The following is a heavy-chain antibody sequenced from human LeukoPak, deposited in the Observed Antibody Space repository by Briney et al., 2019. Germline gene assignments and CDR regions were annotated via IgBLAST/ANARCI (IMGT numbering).Heavy chain of an antibody. CDR1: GYTLTSYG. D-gene: IGHD3-9*01. CDR3: ARNYDILTGYYTYYYYYMDV. V-gene: IGHV1-18*01. Sequence: ASVKVSCKASGYTLTSYGISWVRQAPGQGLEWMGWISAYNGNTNYAQKLQGRVTMTTDTSTSTAYMELRSLRSDDTAVYYCARNYDILTGYYTYYYYYMDVWGKGTTVTVSS. J-gene: IGHJ6*03. CDR2: ISAYNGNT.